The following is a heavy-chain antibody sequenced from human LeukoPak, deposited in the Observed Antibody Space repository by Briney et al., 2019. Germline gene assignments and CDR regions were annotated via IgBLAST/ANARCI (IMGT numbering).Heavy chain of an antibody. V-gene: IGHV3-23*01. D-gene: IGHD1-26*01. CDR2: TSGSGGST. Sequence: GGSLRLSCAASGFTFSSYAMSWVRQAPGKGLEWVSATSGSGGSTYYADSVKGRFTISRDISKNTLYLQMNSLRAEDTAVYYCAKDGVGATSGLYYFDYWGQGTLVTVSS. J-gene: IGHJ4*02. CDR3: AKDGVGATSGLYYFDY. CDR1: GFTFSSYA.